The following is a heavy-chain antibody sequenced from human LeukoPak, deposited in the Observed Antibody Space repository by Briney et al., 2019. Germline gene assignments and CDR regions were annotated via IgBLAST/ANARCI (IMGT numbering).Heavy chain of an antibody. Sequence: KSGESLKISCKGSGYSFTSYWIGWVRQMPGKGLEWMGIIYPGDSDTRYSPSFQGQVTISADKSISTAYLQWSSLKASDTAMYYCASAAKGLWPRFDYWGQGTLVTVSS. D-gene: IGHD5-12*01. CDR3: ASAAKGLWPRFDY. CDR2: IYPGDSDT. J-gene: IGHJ4*02. V-gene: IGHV5-51*01. CDR1: GYSFTSYW.